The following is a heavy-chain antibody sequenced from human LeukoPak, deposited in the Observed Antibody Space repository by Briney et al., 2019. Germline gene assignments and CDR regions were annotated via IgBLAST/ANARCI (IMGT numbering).Heavy chain of an antibody. V-gene: IGHV3-30-3*01. CDR2: ISYDGSNK. J-gene: IGHJ4*02. CDR3: ARASYDSSGYVY. CDR1: GFTFSSYA. D-gene: IGHD3-22*01. Sequence: GGSLRLSCAASGFTFSSYAMHWVRQAPGKGLERVAVISYDGSNKYYADSVKGRFTISRDNSKNTLYLQMNSLRAEDTAVYYCARASYDSSGYVYWGQGTLVTVSS.